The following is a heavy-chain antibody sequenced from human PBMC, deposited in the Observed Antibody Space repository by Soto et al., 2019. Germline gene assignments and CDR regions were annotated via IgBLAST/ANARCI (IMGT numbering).Heavy chain of an antibody. CDR3: ARNHRLSSSLAYYYGMDV. D-gene: IGHD6-6*01. J-gene: IGHJ6*02. CDR2: IYPGDSDT. V-gene: IGHV5-51*01. CDR1: GYTFPSYW. Sequence: GESLKISCKGSGYTFPSYWIGWVRQMPGKGLEWMGIIYPGDSDTRYSPSFQGQVTISADKSISTAYLQWSSLKASDTAMYYCARNHRLSSSLAYYYGMDVWGQGTTVTVSS.